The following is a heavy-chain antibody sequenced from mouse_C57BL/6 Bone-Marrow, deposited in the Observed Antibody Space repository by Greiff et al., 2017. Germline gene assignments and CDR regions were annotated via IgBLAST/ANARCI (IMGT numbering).Heavy chain of an antibody. D-gene: IGHD1-1*01. J-gene: IGHJ3*01. CDR1: GFTFSSYA. V-gene: IGHV5-4*01. CDR2: ISDGGSYT. Sequence: EVQRVESGGGLVKPGGSLKLSCAASGFTFSSYAISWVRQTPEKRLEWVATISDGGSYTYYPDNVKGRFTISRDNAKNNLYLQMSHLKSEDTAMYYCAREATVVAPCGQGTLVTVSA. CDR3: AREATVVAP.